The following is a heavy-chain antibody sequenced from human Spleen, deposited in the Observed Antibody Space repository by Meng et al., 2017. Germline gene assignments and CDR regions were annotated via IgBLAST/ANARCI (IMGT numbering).Heavy chain of an antibody. CDR3: ARRRGGSGRDC. CDR1: GDSISGVNNY. Sequence: QVQLRESGPALVKPSETLSLTCAVSGDSISGVNNYWDWIRQPPGKGLEWIVSMSYSGITYYNPSLKSRVTMSIDTSKNQLSLRLNSVSATDTAIYYCARRRGGSGRDCWGQGTLVTVSS. D-gene: IGHD3-10*01. V-gene: IGHV4-39*01. J-gene: IGHJ4*02. CDR2: MSYSGIT.